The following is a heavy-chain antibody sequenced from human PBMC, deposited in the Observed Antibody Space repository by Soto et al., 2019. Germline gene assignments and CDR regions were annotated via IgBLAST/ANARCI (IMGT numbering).Heavy chain of an antibody. CDR3: ARGGGYSFDY. D-gene: IGHD2-2*02. CDR1: GAWISSGSYW. J-gene: IGHJ4*02. V-gene: IGHV4-4*02. CDR2: ISRNDCT. Sequence: QVQLQESGPGLVKPSGTLSLTCAVSGAWISSGSYWWGWVRQPPGKGLEWIGEISRNDCTNYNPSLKSRVDMSVNYTNNPSSLEMNFVTAADTALYDSARGGGYSFDYWGQGALVTVAS.